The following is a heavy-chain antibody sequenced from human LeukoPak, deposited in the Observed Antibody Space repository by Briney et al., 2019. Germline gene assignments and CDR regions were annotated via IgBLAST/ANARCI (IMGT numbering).Heavy chain of an antibody. J-gene: IGHJ4*02. V-gene: IGHV1-46*01. CDR1: GYTFTSNY. CDR2: IYPRDGST. CDR3: ARDQEGFDY. Sequence: ASVKVSCKASGYTFTSNYTHWVRQAPGQGLEWMGMIYPRDGSTSYAQKFQGRVTVTRDTFTSTVHMELSGLRSEDTAVYYCARDQEGFDYWGQGTLVTVSS.